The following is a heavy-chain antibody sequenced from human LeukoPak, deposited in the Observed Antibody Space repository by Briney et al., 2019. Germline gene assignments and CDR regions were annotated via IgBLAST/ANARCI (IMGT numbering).Heavy chain of an antibody. J-gene: IGHJ5*02. CDR1: GYSFTSYW. CDR2: IYPGDSDT. CDR3: ARVQVVVVAANWFDP. V-gene: IGHV5-51*01. Sequence: GESLKISCKGSGYSFTSYWIGWVRQMPGKGLEWMGIIYPGDSDTRYSPSFQGQVTISADKSISTAYLQWSSLKASDTAKYYCARVQVVVVAANWFDPWGQGTLVTVSS. D-gene: IGHD2-15*01.